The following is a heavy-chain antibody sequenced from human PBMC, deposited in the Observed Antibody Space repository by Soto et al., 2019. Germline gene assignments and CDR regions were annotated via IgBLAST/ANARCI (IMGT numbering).Heavy chain of an antibody. CDR3: ARVLSKYCSGGDCYYYYGMDV. CDR2: IFYGGST. CDR1: GGSISSGDYY. D-gene: IGHD2-21*02. Sequence: SETLSLTCTVSGGSISSGDYYWSWIRQPPGKGLEWIGYIFYGGSTYYNPSPKSRVTISVHTSKNQFSLKLSSVIAADTAVYYCARVLSKYCSGGDCYYYYGMDVWGQGTTVTVSS. J-gene: IGHJ6*02. V-gene: IGHV4-30-4*01.